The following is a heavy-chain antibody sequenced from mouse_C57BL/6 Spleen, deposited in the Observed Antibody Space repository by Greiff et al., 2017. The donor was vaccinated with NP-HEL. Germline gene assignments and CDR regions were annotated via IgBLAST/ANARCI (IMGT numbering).Heavy chain of an antibody. CDR3: TPLRQGGVFYAMDY. J-gene: IGHJ4*01. Sequence: VQLKQSGAELVRPGASVKLSCTASGFNIKDDYMHWVKQRPEQGLEWIGWIDPENGDTEYASKFQGKATITADTSSNTAYLQLSSLTSEDTAVYYCTPLRQGGVFYAMDYWGQGTSVTVSS. D-gene: IGHD2-12*01. CDR1: GFNIKDDY. CDR2: IDPENGDT. V-gene: IGHV14-4*01.